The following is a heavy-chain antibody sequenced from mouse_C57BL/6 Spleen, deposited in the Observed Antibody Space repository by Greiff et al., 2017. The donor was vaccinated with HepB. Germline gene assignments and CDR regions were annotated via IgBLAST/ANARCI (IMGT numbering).Heavy chain of an antibody. CDR3: AKLGRGFAY. CDR1: GYTLTGYW. V-gene: IGHV1-9*01. J-gene: IGHJ3*01. D-gene: IGHD4-1*01. CDR2: ILPGSGST. Sequence: QVHLQQSGAELMKPGASVKLSCKATGYTLTGYWIEWVKPRPGHGLEWIGEILPGSGSTNYNEKFKGKATFTADTSSTTASMQLSSLTTEDSAIYYCAKLGRGFAYWGQGTLVTVSA.